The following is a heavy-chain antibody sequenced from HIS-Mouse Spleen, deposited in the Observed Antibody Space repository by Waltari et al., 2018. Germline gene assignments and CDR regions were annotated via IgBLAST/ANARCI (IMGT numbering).Heavy chain of an antibody. CDR1: GGSISSSSYY. D-gene: IGHD6-13*01. Sequence: QLQLQESGPGLVKPSETLSLTCTVSGGSISSSSYYWGWIRQPPGKGLEWIGSIYYRGSTYYTPPRKCRVTISVDTSKNQFSLKLSSVTAADTAVYYCAREIPYSSSWYDWYFDLWGRGTLVTVSS. CDR2: IYYRGST. CDR3: AREIPYSSSWYDWYFDL. V-gene: IGHV4-39*07. J-gene: IGHJ2*01.